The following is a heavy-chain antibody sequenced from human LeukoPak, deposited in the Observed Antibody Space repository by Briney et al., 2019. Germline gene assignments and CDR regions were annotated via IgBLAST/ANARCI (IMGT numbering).Heavy chain of an antibody. CDR3: ARGPAWVSDILTGYQYQRYYYYMDV. V-gene: IGHV3-48*03. CDR2: ISSSGSTI. D-gene: IGHD3-9*01. J-gene: IGHJ6*03. Sequence: PGGSLRLSCAASGFTFSSYEMNWVRQAPGKGLEWVSYISSSGSTIYYADSVKGRFTISRDNAKNSLYLQMNSLRAEDTAVYYCARGPAWVSDILTGYQYQRYYYYMDVWGKGTTVTISS. CDR1: GFTFSSYE.